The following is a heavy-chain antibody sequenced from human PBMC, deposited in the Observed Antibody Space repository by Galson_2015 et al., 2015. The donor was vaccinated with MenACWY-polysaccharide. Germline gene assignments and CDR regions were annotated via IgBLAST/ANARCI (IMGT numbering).Heavy chain of an antibody. J-gene: IGHJ4*02. CDR2: IRYDGSNK. CDR3: AKDRGMVRGVKGEGY. Sequence: SLRLSCAASGFTFSSYGMHWVRQAPGKGLEWVAFIRYDGSNKYYADSVKGRFTISRDNSKNTLYLQMNSLRAEDTAVYYCAKDRGMVRGVKGEGYLGQGTLVTVSS. CDR1: GFTFSSYG. D-gene: IGHD3-10*01. V-gene: IGHV3-30*02.